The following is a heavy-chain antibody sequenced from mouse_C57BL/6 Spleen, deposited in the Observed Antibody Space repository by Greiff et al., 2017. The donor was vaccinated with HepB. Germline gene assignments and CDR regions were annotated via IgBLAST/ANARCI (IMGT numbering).Heavy chain of an antibody. CDR2: ISSGSSTI. CDR3: ARSLLGYFDV. CDR1: GFTFSDYG. J-gene: IGHJ1*03. Sequence: DVQLVESGGGLVKPGGSLKLSCAASGFTFSDYGMHWVRQAPEKGLEWVAYISSGSSTIYYADTVKGRFTISRDNAKNTLFLQMTSLRSEDTAMYYCARSLLGYFDVWGTGTTVTVSS. V-gene: IGHV5-17*01.